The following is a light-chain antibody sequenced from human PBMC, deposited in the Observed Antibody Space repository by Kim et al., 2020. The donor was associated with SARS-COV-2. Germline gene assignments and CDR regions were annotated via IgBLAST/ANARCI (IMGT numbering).Light chain of an antibody. Sequence: SQGGSDDLTCRARQSVGSSYLAWYQQKPGQAPRLLICYACARATGIPDRFSGRGSGTDFTLTISRLEPEDFAVYYCQHYGRSPGTFGQGTKVDIK. CDR2: YAC. CDR1: QSVGSSY. J-gene: IGKJ1*01. V-gene: IGKV3-20*01. CDR3: QHYGRSPGT.